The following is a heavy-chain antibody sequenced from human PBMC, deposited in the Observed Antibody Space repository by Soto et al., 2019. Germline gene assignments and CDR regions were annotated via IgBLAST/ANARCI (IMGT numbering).Heavy chain of an antibody. Sequence: EVQLLESGGGLVQPGGSLRLSCAASGFTFSSSVMSWVRQAPGKGLEWVSGISGSGDNTYYADSVKGRFTISRDNSKNTLFLQMNSLRAEDTALYFCAKEMGDYYDSSGSWFDPWGQGTLVTVSS. V-gene: IGHV3-23*01. J-gene: IGHJ5*02. CDR3: AKEMGDYYDSSGSWFDP. D-gene: IGHD3-22*01. CDR1: GFTFSSSV. CDR2: ISGSGDNT.